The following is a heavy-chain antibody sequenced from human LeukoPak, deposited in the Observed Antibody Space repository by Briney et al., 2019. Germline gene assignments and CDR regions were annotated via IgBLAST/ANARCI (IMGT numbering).Heavy chain of an antibody. CDR3: AIRGGLTKGGTSYY. D-gene: IGHD2-15*01. V-gene: IGHV1-69*02. CDR1: GGTFSNYI. J-gene: IGHJ4*02. Sequence: SVKVSCKASGGTFSNYIISWVRQAPGQGLEWMGRTIPVIDVANYAENFQGRVTITADKSTSTAYMELNSLRSEDTAMYYCAIRGGLTKGGTSYYWGQGTLVTVSS. CDR2: TIPVIDVA.